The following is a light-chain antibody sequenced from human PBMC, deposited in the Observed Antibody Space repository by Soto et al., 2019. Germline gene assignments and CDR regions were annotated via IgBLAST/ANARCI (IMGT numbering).Light chain of an antibody. V-gene: IGLV1-44*01. Sequence: QSVLTQPPSASGTPGQRVTISCSGSTSNIGSHTVNWYQQLPGTTPKLLIYGDNKRPSGVPDRFSGSKSGTSASLAISGLQSEDEADYYCSAWDDSLNVFFGGGTNLTVL. CDR3: SAWDDSLNVF. CDR1: TSNIGSHT. CDR2: GDN. J-gene: IGLJ2*01.